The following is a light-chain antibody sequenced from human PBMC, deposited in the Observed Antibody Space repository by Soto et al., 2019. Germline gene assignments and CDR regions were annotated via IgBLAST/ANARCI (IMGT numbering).Light chain of an antibody. CDR2: DAS. V-gene: IGKV1-9*01. J-gene: IGKJ5*01. CDR3: QQRNGYPIT. CDR1: QGIGTS. Sequence: IQLTQSPSSLSASVGDRVTITCRASQGIGTSLAWYQQKPGKAPKFLIYDASTLQSGVPSRFSGSGSGTDFTLTISSLQAEDFATYYCQQRNGYPITFGQGTRLEIK.